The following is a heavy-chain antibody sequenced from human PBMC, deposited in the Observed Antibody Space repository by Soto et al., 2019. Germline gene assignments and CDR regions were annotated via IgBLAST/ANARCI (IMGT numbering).Heavy chain of an antibody. J-gene: IGHJ4*02. V-gene: IGHV3-21*01. Sequence: PXGSLALTFAASGFSFSIYSGSWVRQAPGKGLEWVSSISSSSSYIYYADSVKGRFTITRDNAKNSLYLQMNSLRAEDTAVYHCARDPTHDYYESSVDYCGQGTLVTVSS. CDR3: ARDPTHDYYESSVDY. D-gene: IGHD3-22*01. CDR2: ISSSSSYI. CDR1: GFSFSIYS.